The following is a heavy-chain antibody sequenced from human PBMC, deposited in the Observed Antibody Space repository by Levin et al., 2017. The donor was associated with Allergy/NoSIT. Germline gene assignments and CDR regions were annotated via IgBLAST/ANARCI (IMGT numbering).Heavy chain of an antibody. CDR1: GYTFTTYF. Sequence: RASVKVSCKASGYTFTTYFMHCVRQAPGQGLEWMGIINPSGGSTNYAQKFQGRVTMTRDTSTSTVYMELSSLGSEDTAVYYCARGHCNSDNCYAGAFDIWGQGTKVTVSS. CDR2: INPSGGST. J-gene: IGHJ3*02. D-gene: IGHD2/OR15-2a*01. CDR3: ARGHCNSDNCYAGAFDI. V-gene: IGHV1-46*01.